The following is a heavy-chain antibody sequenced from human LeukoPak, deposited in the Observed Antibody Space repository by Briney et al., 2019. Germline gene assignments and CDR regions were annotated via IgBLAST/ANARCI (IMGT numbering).Heavy chain of an antibody. V-gene: IGHV4-34*01. J-gene: IGHJ6*03. CDR2: INHSGST. Sequence: SETLSLTCAVYGGSFSGYYWSWIRRPPGKGLEWIGEINHSGSTNYNPSLKSRVTISVDTSKNQFSLKLSSVTAADTAVYYCARARRYCTNGVCYRYYYYYMDVWGKGTTVTVSS. CDR1: GGSFSGYY. CDR3: ARARRYCTNGVCYRYYYYYMDV. D-gene: IGHD2-8*01.